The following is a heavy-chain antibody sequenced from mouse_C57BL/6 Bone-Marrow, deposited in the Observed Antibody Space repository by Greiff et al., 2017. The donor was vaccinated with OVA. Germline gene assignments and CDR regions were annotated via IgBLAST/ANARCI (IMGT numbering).Heavy chain of an antibody. CDR1: GYTFTSYG. V-gene: IGHV1-81*01. D-gene: IGHD2-4*01. Sequence: VQLQQSGAELARPGASVKLSCKASGYTFTSYGISWVKQRTGQGLEWIGEIYPRSGNTYYNEKFKGKATLTADKSSSTAYMELRSLTSEDSAVYFCASYYDYVFAYWGQGTLVTVSA. CDR3: ASYYDYVFAY. CDR2: IYPRSGNT. J-gene: IGHJ3*01.